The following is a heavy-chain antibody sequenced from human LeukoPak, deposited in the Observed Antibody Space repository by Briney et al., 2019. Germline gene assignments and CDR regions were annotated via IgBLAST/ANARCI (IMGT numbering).Heavy chain of an antibody. CDR2: MNPNSGNT. Sequence: VASVKVSCKASGYTFTSYDINWVRQATGQGLEWMGWMNPNSGNTGYAQKFRGRVTMTRNTSIITDYMELRSLRSEDTAMYYCARVKRVVPTAMFGGLRYYMDVWGKGTTVTVSS. D-gene: IGHD2-2*01. J-gene: IGHJ6*03. V-gene: IGHV1-8*01. CDR1: GYTFTSYD. CDR3: ARVKRVVPTAMFGGLRYYMDV.